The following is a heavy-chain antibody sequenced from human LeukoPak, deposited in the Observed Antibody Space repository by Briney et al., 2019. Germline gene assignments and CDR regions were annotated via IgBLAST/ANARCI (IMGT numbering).Heavy chain of an antibody. CDR2: INPNSGGT. CDR1: GYTFTGYY. CDR3: ARSRFRQQLVLAKPAEYFQH. Sequence: ASVKVSCKASGYTFTGYYMHWVRQAPGQGLEWMGWINPNSGGTNYAQKFQGRVTMTRDTSISTAYMELSRLRSDDTAVYYCARSRFRQQLVLAKPAEYFQHWGQALWSPSPQ. V-gene: IGHV1-2*02. J-gene: IGHJ1*01. D-gene: IGHD6-13*01.